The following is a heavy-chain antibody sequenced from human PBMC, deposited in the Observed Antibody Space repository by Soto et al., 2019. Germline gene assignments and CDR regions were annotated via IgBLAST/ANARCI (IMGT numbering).Heavy chain of an antibody. CDR3: AKQKGVPAAPFDY. CDR1: GGSVSSGSYY. CDR2: IYYSGST. J-gene: IGHJ4*02. V-gene: IGHV4-61*01. Sequence: SETLSLTCTVSGGSVSSGSYYWSWIRQPPGKGLEWIGYIYYSGSTNYNPSLKSRVTISVDTSKNQFSLKLSSVTAADTAVYYCAKQKGVPAAPFDYWGQGTLVTVSS. D-gene: IGHD2-2*01.